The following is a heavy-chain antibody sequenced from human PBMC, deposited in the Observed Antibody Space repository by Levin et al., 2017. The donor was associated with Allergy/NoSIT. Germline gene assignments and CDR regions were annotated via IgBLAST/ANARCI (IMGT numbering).Heavy chain of an antibody. CDR3: AREMATG. Sequence: ETLSLTCAASGFTFSSYSMNWVRQAPGKGLEWVSSISSSSSYIYYADSVKGRFTISRDNAKNSLYLQMNSLRAEDTAVYYCAREMATGWGQGTLVTVSS. CDR2: ISSSSSYI. CDR1: GFTFSSYS. D-gene: IGHD5-24*01. V-gene: IGHV3-21*01. J-gene: IGHJ4*02.